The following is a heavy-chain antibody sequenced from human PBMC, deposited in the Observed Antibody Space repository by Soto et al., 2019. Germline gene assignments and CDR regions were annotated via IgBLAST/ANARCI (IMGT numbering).Heavy chain of an antibody. Sequence: ASVKVSCKASGYTFTSYAMHWVRQAPGQRLEWMGWINAGNGNTKYSQKFQGRVTITRDTSASTAYMELSSLRSEDTAVYYCARDWAGTSYFDYWGQGTLVTVSS. CDR1: GYTFTSYA. V-gene: IGHV1-3*01. CDR3: ARDWAGTSYFDY. J-gene: IGHJ4*02. D-gene: IGHD1-7*01. CDR2: INAGNGNT.